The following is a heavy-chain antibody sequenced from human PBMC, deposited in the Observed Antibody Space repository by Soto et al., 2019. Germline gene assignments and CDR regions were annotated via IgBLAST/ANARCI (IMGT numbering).Heavy chain of an antibody. J-gene: IGHJ6*02. Sequence: PGGSLRLSCAASGFTFSSYSMNWVRQAPGKGLEWVSSISSSSSYIYYADSVKGRFTISRDNAKNSLYLQMNSLRAEDTAVYYCAKADRHYYYYYGMDVWGQGTTVTVSS. V-gene: IGHV3-21*01. CDR2: ISSSSSYI. CDR1: GFTFSSYS. CDR3: AKADRHYYYYYGMDV.